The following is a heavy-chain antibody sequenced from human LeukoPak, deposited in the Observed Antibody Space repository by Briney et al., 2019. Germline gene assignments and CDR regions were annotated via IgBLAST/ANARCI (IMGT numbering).Heavy chain of an antibody. CDR1: GYSFTTYW. V-gene: IGHV5-51*01. CDR2: INPGDSNT. J-gene: IGHJ5*01. D-gene: IGHD1-1*01. CDR3: ARKNRTPLRNNWFDS. Sequence: GESLKISCKGSGYSFTTYWIAWVRQMPGKGLEWMGIINPGDSNTKYSPSVQGQVTISVDKSIGTAYLQWNSLKASDTAIYHCARKNRTPLRNNWFDSWGQGTLVTVSS.